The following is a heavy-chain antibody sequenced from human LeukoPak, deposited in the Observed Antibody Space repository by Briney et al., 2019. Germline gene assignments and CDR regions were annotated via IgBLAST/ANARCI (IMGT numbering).Heavy chain of an antibody. D-gene: IGHD5-12*01. Sequence: GGSLRLSCAASGFTFSSYSMNWVRQAPGKGLEWVSSISSSSYIYYADSVKGRFTISRDNAKNSLYLQMNSLRAEDTAVYYCARAGSGYDYDAFDIWGQGTMVTVSS. CDR1: GFTFSSYS. V-gene: IGHV3-21*01. J-gene: IGHJ3*02. CDR3: ARAGSGYDYDAFDI. CDR2: ISSSSYI.